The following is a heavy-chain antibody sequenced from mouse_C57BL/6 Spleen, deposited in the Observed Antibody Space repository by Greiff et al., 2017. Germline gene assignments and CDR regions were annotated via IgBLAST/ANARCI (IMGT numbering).Heavy chain of an antibody. CDR2: IDPETGGT. Sequence: VNVVESGAELVRPGASVTLSCKASGYTFTDYEMHWVKQTPVHGLEWIGAIDPETGGTAYNQKFKGKAILTADKSSSTAYMELRSLTSEDSAVYYCTRKEDRYYFDYWGQGTTLTVSS. V-gene: IGHV1-15*01. J-gene: IGHJ2*01. CDR3: TRKEDRYYFDY. CDR1: GYTFTDYE.